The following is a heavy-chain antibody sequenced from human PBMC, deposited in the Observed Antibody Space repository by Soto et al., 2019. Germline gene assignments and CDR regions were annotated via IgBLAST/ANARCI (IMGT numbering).Heavy chain of an antibody. CDR3: ARVPHIVVVPAAFGWFDP. CDR1: GGSISSYY. V-gene: IGHV4-59*01. J-gene: IGHJ5*02. D-gene: IGHD2-2*01. CDR2: IYYSGST. Sequence: SETLSLTCTVSGGSISSYYWSWIRQPPGKGLEWIGYIYYSGSTNYNPSLKSRVTISVDTSKNQFSLKLSSVTAADTAVYYCARVPHIVVVPAAFGWFDPWGQGTLVTVSS.